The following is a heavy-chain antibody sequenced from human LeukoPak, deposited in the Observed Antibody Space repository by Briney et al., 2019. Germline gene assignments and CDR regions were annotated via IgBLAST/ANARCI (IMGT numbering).Heavy chain of an antibody. CDR1: GYSFTSYG. CDR3: AREDIVAMTNDY. J-gene: IGHJ4*02. CDR2: ISAYNGNT. V-gene: IGHV1-18*01. D-gene: IGHD5-12*01. Sequence: ASVKVSCKASGYSFTSYGISWVRQAPGQGLEWMGWISAYNGNTNYAQKLQGRVTMTTDTSTSTAYMELRSLRSDDTAVYYCAREDIVAMTNDYWGQGTLVTVSS.